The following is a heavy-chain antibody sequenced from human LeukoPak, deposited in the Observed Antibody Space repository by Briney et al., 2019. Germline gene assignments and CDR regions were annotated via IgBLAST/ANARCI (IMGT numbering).Heavy chain of an antibody. D-gene: IGHD4-17*01. V-gene: IGHV1-18*01. CDR2: ISTYNGNT. CDR3: ARDQATVTTLGRRGFDP. Sequence: ASVKVSCKASGYTFTSYGISWVRQAPGQGLEWMGWISTYNGNTNFAQKLQGRVTMTTDTSTSTAYMELRSLRSDDTAVYYCARDQATVTTLGRRGFDPWAREPWSPSPQ. CDR1: GYTFTSYG. J-gene: IGHJ5*02.